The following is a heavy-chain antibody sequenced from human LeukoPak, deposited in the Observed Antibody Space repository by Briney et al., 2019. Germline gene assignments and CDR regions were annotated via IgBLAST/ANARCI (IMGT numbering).Heavy chain of an antibody. CDR3: ARDFGGSWSGYAGDY. CDR1: GFTFSSYW. J-gene: IGHJ4*02. D-gene: IGHD3-3*01. CDR2: IKQDGSEK. V-gene: IGHV3-7*01. Sequence: GGSLRLSCAASGFTFSSYWMSWVRQAPGKGLEWVANIKQDGSEKYYVDSVKGRFTISRDNAKNSLYLQMNSLRAEDTAVYYCARDFGGSWSGYAGDYWGQGTLVTVSS.